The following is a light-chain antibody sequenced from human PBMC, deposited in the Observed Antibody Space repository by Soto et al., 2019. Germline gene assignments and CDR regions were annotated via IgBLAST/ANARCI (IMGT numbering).Light chain of an antibody. V-gene: IGKV3-15*01. J-gene: IGKJ4*01. Sequence: EFLLTQSPGTLSLTPGERATLSCRASQTVRNNYLAWYQQKPGQAPRLLIYDASTRATGVPARFSGSRSGPEFTLTINSLQSEDFAIYYCQPYNNWPLTFGGGTKVDI. CDR1: QTVRNN. CDR2: DAS. CDR3: QPYNNWPLT.